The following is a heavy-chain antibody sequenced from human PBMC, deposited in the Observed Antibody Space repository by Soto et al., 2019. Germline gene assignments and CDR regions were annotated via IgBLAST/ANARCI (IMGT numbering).Heavy chain of an antibody. CDR2: ISAYNGNT. Sequence: ASVKVSCKASGYTFTSYGISWVRQAPGQGLEWMGWISAYNGNTNYAQKLQGRVTMTTDTSTSTAYMELRSLRSDDTAVYYCARGGYSSSWHLRSYYYYGMDVWGQGTTVTVSS. V-gene: IGHV1-18*04. CDR1: GYTFTSYG. D-gene: IGHD6-13*01. CDR3: ARGGYSSSWHLRSYYYYGMDV. J-gene: IGHJ6*02.